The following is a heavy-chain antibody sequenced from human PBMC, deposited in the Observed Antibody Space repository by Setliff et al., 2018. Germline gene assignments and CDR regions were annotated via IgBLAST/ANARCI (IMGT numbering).Heavy chain of an antibody. Sequence: SETLSLTCAVSDGSFSDYYWSWIRQPPGKGLEWIGEINHYGSTKYKSSLKSRVTSSVDTPKNQFSLRLHSVTAADTAVYYCARRWNFGPYGSGIHDGFDMWGEGTMVTVSS. D-gene: IGHD3-10*01. CDR2: INHYGST. CDR3: ARRWNFGPYGSGIHDGFDM. J-gene: IGHJ3*02. CDR1: DGSFSDYY. V-gene: IGHV4-34*01.